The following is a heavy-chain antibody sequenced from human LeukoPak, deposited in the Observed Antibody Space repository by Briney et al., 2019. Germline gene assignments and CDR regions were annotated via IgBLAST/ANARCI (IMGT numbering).Heavy chain of an antibody. V-gene: IGHV1-69*13. D-gene: IGHD3-22*01. CDR2: FIPIYGSA. J-gene: IGHJ3*02. CDR3: AGFFYDNSGAAFDI. CDR1: GGGFTFTSHA. Sequence: SVKVSCKASGGGFTFTSHAISWVGQAPGQGLEWMGGFIPIYGSATYAQKFQGRVTITSDESTRTVYMELSSLRPEDSAVHYCAGFFYDNSGAAFDIWGQGTMLTVSS.